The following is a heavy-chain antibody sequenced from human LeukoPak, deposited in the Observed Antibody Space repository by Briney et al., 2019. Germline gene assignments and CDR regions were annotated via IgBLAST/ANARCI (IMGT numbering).Heavy chain of an antibody. CDR3: AKDGYSSIPGFHFEY. CDR2: ISYDGSNK. CDR1: GFTFGAYA. J-gene: IGHJ4*02. V-gene: IGHV3-30*04. Sequence: GGSLRLSCAASGFTFGAYAMHWVRQSPGKGLEWVALISYDGSNKYYADSVKGRFTISRDNSKKTLYLHLNSLRVEDAAAYYCAKDGYSSIPGFHFEYWGQGTPVTVSS. D-gene: IGHD6-13*01.